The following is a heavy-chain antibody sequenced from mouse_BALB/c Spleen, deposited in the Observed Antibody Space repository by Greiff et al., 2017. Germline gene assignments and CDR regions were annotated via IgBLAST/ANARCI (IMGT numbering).Heavy chain of an antibody. Sequence: EVKLVESGGGLVQPGGSLKLSCAASGFTFSSYTMSWVRQTPGKRLEWVAYISNGGGSTYYPDTVKGRFTISRDNAKNTLYLQMSSLKSEDTAMYYCARFTTATSWFAYWGQGTLVTVSA. CDR2: ISNGGGST. J-gene: IGHJ3*01. CDR3: ARFTTATSWFAY. V-gene: IGHV5-12-2*01. D-gene: IGHD1-2*01. CDR1: GFTFSSYT.